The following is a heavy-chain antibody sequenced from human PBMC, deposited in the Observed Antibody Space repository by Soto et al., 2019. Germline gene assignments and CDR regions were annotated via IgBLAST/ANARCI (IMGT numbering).Heavy chain of an antibody. D-gene: IGHD6-19*01. Sequence: QVTLKESGPVLVKPTEPLTLRCTVSGLSITDSEMGVSWIRQPPGQPLEWLAHIDSSGEKSYRTFLKSRLAISKDTSKSQIVFTMTNMDPADTATYYCARRHLAVAVSPWFDPWGQGIPVTVSS. CDR1: GLSITDSEMG. CDR3: ARRHLAVAVSPWFDP. CDR2: IDSSGEK. V-gene: IGHV2-26*01. J-gene: IGHJ5*02.